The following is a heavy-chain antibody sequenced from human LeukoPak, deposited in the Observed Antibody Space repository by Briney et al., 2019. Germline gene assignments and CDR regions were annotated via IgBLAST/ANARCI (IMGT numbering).Heavy chain of an antibody. CDR2: ISSSTSYI. J-gene: IGHJ4*02. V-gene: IGHV3-21*01. CDR3: ARAGGSTVSHSDY. Sequence: GGSLRLSCAASGFTFSSYSMNWIRQAPGKGLEWVSSISSSTSYIYYADSVKGRFTISKDNAKNSPYLQMNSLRAEDTAVYYCARAGGSTVSHSDYWGQGTLVTVSS. D-gene: IGHD3-16*01. CDR1: GFTFSSYS.